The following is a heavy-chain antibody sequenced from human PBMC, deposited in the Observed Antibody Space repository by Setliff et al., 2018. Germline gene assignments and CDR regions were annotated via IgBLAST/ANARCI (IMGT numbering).Heavy chain of an antibody. V-gene: IGHV3-15*01. CDR1: GFTFTSYV. J-gene: IGHJ5*02. D-gene: IGHD3-22*01. CDR3: TTGPRDSRNYLTWLGT. CDR2: IKSKGEDETT. Sequence: PGGSLRLSCVASGFTFTSYVMTWVRQAPGKGLEWVGRIKSKGEDETTNFAASVKGRFSLSRDDSRNMIYLQMSSLKIEDTAFYYCTTGPRDSRNYLTWLGTWGQGTLVTVSS.